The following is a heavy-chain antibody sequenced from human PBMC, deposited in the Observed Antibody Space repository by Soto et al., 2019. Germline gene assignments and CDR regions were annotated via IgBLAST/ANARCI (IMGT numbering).Heavy chain of an antibody. CDR3: ARGATYYDFWSGHYTSYTYYGMDV. Sequence: EVQLVESGGGLIQPGGSLRVSCAASEFTVSSNYMTWVRQAPGKGLEWVSVIDTAGRANYAESVKGRFTNSRDNSKNPLYLQTNSLRVEDTAVYYCARGATYYDFWSGHYTSYTYYGMDVWGQGTTVTVS. J-gene: IGHJ6*02. CDR2: IDTAGRA. V-gene: IGHV3-53*01. D-gene: IGHD3-3*01. CDR1: EFTVSSNY.